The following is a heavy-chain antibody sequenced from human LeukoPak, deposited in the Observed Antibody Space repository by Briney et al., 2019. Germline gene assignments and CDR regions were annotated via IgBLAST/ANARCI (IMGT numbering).Heavy chain of an antibody. CDR2: IYYSGST. J-gene: IGHJ4*02. V-gene: IGHV4-59*02. CDR3: ARVFCGGYYPHFDY. D-gene: IGHD3-3*01. Sequence: PAETFALNCSFSGECVRSCYWSWLRGPPGKGLEWIGYIYYSGSTNYNPSLKSRVTISVDTSKNQFSLKLSSVTAADTAVYYCARVFCGGYYPHFDYWGQGTLVTVSP. CDR1: GECVRSCY.